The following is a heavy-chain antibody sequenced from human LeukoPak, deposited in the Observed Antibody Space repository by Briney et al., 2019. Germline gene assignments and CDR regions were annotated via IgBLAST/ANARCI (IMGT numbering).Heavy chain of an antibody. J-gene: IGHJ4*02. CDR3: AKGTPPLDYFDS. CDR1: GFTFSSFS. V-gene: IGHV3-23*01. Sequence: GGSLRLSCAASGFTFSSFSMNWVRQAPGKGLEWVSTVSTGGAATYYADSVKGRFTISRDNSKNTLYLQLNSLRAEDTAVYYCAKGTPPLDYFDSWGQGTLVTVSS. CDR2: VSTGGAAT.